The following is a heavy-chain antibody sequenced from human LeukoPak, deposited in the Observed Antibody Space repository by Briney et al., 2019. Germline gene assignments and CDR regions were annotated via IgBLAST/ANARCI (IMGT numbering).Heavy chain of an antibody. V-gene: IGHV1-8*01. CDR2: MNPNSSNT. J-gene: IGHJ4*02. D-gene: IGHD6-13*01. CDR3: AMGIAAGNTPVDY. Sequence: ASVKVSCKASGYTFTSYDINWVRQATGQGLEWMGWMNPNSSNTGYAQKFQGRVTMTRNTSISTAYMELSSLRSEDTAVYYCAMGIAAGNTPVDYWGQGTLVTVSS. CDR1: GYTFTSYD.